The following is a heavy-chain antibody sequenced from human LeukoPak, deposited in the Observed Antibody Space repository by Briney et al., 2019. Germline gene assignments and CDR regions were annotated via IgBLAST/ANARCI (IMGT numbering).Heavy chain of an antibody. CDR1: GFTFSSYA. J-gene: IGHJ3*02. CDR3: AKEGKYYDILTGHDAFDI. CDR2: ISGSGGST. Sequence: PGGSLRLSCAASGFTFSSYAMSWVRQAPGKGLEWVSAISGSGGSTYYADSVKGRFTISRDNSKNTLYLQMNSLRAEDTAVYYCAKEGKYYDILTGHDAFDIWGQGTMVTVSS. D-gene: IGHD3-9*01. V-gene: IGHV3-23*01.